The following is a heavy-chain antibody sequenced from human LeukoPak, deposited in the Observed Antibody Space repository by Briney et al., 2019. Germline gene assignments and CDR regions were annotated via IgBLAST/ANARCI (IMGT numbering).Heavy chain of an antibody. V-gene: IGHV3-30-3*01. D-gene: IGHD6-19*01. Sequence: GRSLRLSCTASGFTLSSYAMHWVRQAPGKGLEWVAVISYDGSNKQTADSVMGRFTISRDNSKNTLYLQMNNLRTEDTAAYYCAREASGWPAYWGQGTLVTVSS. CDR2: ISYDGSNK. CDR3: AREASGWPAY. CDR1: GFTLSSYA. J-gene: IGHJ4*02.